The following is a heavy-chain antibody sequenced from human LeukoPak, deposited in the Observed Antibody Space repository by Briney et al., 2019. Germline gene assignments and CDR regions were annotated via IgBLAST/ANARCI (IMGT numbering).Heavy chain of an antibody. CDR3: SRDFNGRNDF. D-gene: IGHD1-14*01. Sequence: GGSLRLSCAASGFTFSNYWMHWVRQAPGKGLVWVSRINPDGSRTDYAESVKGRFTISRDNAKNTLSLEMNSLGDEDTAVYYCSRDFNGRNDFWGQGTLVTVSS. J-gene: IGHJ4*02. CDR2: INPDGSRT. CDR1: GFTFSNYW. V-gene: IGHV3-74*01.